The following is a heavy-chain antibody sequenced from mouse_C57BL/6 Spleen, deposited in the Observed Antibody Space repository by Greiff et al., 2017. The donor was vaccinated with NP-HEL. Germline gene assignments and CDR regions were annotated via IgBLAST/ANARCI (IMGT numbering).Heavy chain of an antibody. CDR1: GYAFSSSW. J-gene: IGHJ1*03. D-gene: IGHD1-1*01. V-gene: IGHV1-82*01. CDR2: IYPGDGDT. CDR3: ARGIYYYGSSYDLYFDV. Sequence: QVQLQQSGPELVKPGASVKISCKASGYAFSSSWMNWVKQRPGKGLEWIGRIYPGDGDTNYNGKFKGKATLTADKSSSTAYMQLSSLTSEDSAVYFCARGIYYYGSSYDLYFDVWGTGPTVTVSS.